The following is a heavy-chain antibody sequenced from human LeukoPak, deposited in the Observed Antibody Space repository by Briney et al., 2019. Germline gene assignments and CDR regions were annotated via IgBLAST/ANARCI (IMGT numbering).Heavy chain of an antibody. CDR1: GYSFSSYW. V-gene: IGHV5-51*01. CDR3: ARPAGAGTPDAFDI. D-gene: IGHD6-19*01. Sequence: GESLKISCKGSGYSFSSYWIGWVRQMAGKGLESMGIIYPGDSVTRYSPSFQGQVTISADKSISTAYLQWSSLKASDTAMYYCARPAGAGTPDAFDIWGQGTMVTVSS. CDR2: IYPGDSVT. J-gene: IGHJ3*02.